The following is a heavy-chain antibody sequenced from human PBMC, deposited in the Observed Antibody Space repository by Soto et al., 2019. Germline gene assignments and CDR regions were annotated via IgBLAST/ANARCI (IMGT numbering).Heavy chain of an antibody. CDR3: ARSIVVVTALDY. Sequence: QVQLVQSGAEEKKPGASVKVSCKASGYTFTSYAMHWVRQAPGQSLEWMGWINAGNGNTKYSQKFQGRVTITSDTSASTAYMELSSLRSEDTAVYYCARSIVVVTALDYWGQGTLVTVSS. CDR2: INAGNGNT. D-gene: IGHD2-21*02. J-gene: IGHJ4*02. V-gene: IGHV1-3*05. CDR1: GYTFTSYA.